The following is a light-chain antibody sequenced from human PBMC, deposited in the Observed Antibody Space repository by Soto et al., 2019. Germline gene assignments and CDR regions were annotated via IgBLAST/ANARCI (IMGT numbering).Light chain of an antibody. CDR2: EVF. CDR1: QSLLHTDGKPY. J-gene: IGKJ4*02. CDR3: MQTIQPLLT. V-gene: IGKV2D-29*01. Sequence: VMTQTPLSLSVTPGQPASISCKSSQSLLHTDGKPYLYWYLQKPGHPPQLLIYEVFNRFSGVPDRFRGSGSGTDFTLKSSRVEAGDVGTYYCMQTIQPLLTFGGGTKVEI.